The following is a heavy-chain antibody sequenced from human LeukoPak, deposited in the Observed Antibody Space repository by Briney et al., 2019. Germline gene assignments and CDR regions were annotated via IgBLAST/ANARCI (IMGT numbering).Heavy chain of an antibody. Sequence: PGGSLRLSCAASGFTFSSYWMSWVRQAPGKGLEWVAVISYDGSNKYYADSVKGRFTISRDNSKNTLYLQMNSLRAEDTAVYYCARGGPVVTATTFDYWGQGTLVTVSS. CDR1: GFTFSSYW. CDR3: ARGGPVVTATTFDY. CDR2: ISYDGSNK. D-gene: IGHD2-21*02. V-gene: IGHV3-30*03. J-gene: IGHJ4*02.